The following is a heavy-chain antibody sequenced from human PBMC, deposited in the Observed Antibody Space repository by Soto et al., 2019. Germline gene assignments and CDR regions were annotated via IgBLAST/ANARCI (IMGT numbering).Heavy chain of an antibody. CDR2: IYYSGST. CDR1: GGSISSGDYY. Sequence: SETLSLTCTVSGGSISSGDYYWSWIRQPPGKGLEWIGYIYYSGSTYYNPSLKSRVTISVDTSKNQLSLKLSSVTAADTAVYYCARVGIAVAGTSYAFDIWGQGTMVTVSS. J-gene: IGHJ3*02. CDR3: ARVGIAVAGTSYAFDI. D-gene: IGHD6-19*01. V-gene: IGHV4-30-4*01.